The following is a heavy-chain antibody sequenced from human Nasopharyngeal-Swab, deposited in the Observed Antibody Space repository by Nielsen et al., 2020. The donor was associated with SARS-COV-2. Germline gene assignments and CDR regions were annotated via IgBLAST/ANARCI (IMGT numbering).Heavy chain of an antibody. J-gene: IGHJ6*03. Sequence: GGSLRLSCAASGFTFSSHGMHWVRQAPGKGLEWVAFIRYDGSNKYYADSVKGRFTISRDNSKNTLYLQMNSLRAEDTAVYYCAKDNRYSSSWYYYMDVWGKGTTVTVSS. V-gene: IGHV3-30*02. D-gene: IGHD6-13*01. CDR2: IRYDGSNK. CDR1: GFTFSSHG. CDR3: AKDNRYSSSWYYYMDV.